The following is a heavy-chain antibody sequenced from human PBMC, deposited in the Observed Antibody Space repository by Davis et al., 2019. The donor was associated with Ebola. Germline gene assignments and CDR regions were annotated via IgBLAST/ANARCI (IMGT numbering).Heavy chain of an antibody. CDR1: GGSISSSNW. CDR2: IYHSGST. D-gene: IGHD3-9*01. V-gene: IGHV4-4*02. Sequence: MPSETLSLTCAVSGGSISSSNWWRWVRQPPGKGLEWIGEIYHSGSTNYNPSLKSRVTISVDKSKNQFSLKLSSVTAADTAVYYCARVGRLRYFDQPYYYYGMDVWGQGTTVTVSS. J-gene: IGHJ6*02. CDR3: ARVGRLRYFDQPYYYYGMDV.